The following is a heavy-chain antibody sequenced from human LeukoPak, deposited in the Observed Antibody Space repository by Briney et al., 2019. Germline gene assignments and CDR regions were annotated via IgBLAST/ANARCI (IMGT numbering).Heavy chain of an antibody. CDR2: ISSSSSYI. D-gene: IGHD6-13*01. V-gene: IGHV3-21*01. Sequence: GGSLRLSCAASGFTFSSYSMNWVRQAPGKGLEWVSSISSSSSYIYYADSVKGRFTISRDNAKNSLYLQMNSLRAEDTAVYYCARDRGGIAAAGDAFDIWGQGTMVTVSP. CDR1: GFTFSSYS. CDR3: ARDRGGIAAAGDAFDI. J-gene: IGHJ3*02.